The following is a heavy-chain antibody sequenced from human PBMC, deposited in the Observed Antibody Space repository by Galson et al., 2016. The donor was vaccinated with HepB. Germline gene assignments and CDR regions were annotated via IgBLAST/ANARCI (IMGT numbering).Heavy chain of an antibody. D-gene: IGHD5-12*01. V-gene: IGHV3-53*01. Sequence: SLRLSCAASGFTVTTNYMSWVRQAPGKGLEWVSFIYSGGTTYYADSVKGRFTISRDSSTNTLYLQMNGLRAEDTAVYYCARVPGFSWGQGTLVTVSS. CDR2: IYSGGTT. CDR3: ARVPGFS. J-gene: IGHJ5*02. CDR1: GFTVTTNY.